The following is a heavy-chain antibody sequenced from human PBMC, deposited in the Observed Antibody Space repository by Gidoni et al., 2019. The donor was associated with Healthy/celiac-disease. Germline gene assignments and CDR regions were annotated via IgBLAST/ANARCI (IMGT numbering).Heavy chain of an antibody. V-gene: IGHV3-49*04. CDR1: GFPFGDYA. J-gene: IGHJ3*02. CDR2: IRSKAYGGTT. Sequence: EVQLVASGGGLVQPGRSLRLYCTASGFPFGDYAMSWVRQAPGKGLECVGCIRSKAYGGTTEYAASVKGRFTISRDDSKSIAYLQMNSLKTEDTAVYYCTRDRATNIKGDIWGQGTMVTVSS. CDR3: TRDRATNIKGDI.